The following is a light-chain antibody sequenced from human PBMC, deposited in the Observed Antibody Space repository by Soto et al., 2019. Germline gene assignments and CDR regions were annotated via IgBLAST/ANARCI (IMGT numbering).Light chain of an antibody. CDR1: QSTSSW. Sequence: DIQMNQSPSTLYASVGDRFTITCQASQSTSSWLAWYQQKPGKAPKLLSYDAFSLESGVQSKFSGSESGAEFTLTISSLQPDDFATYYCQQYNSYLLTFGGGTKVEIK. J-gene: IGKJ4*01. CDR2: DAF. CDR3: QQYNSYLLT. V-gene: IGKV1-5*01.